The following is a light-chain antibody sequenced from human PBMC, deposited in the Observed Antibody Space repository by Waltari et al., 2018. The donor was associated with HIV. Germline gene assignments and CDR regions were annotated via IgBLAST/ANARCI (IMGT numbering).Light chain of an antibody. Sequence: QSALTHPASVSGSPGQSITISCTGTRSDVGGYNYVSWYQQHPGKAPKLMIYDVSKRPSGVSNRFSGSKSGNTASLTISGLQAEDEADYYCSSYTSSSTFGVFGGGTKLTVL. V-gene: IGLV2-14*01. CDR2: DVS. J-gene: IGLJ2*01. CDR3: SSYTSSSTFGV. CDR1: RSDVGGYNY.